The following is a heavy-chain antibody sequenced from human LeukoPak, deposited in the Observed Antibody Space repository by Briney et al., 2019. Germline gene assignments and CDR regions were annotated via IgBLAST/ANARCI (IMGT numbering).Heavy chain of an antibody. V-gene: IGHV4-59*08. Sequence: SETLSLTCTVSGGSISSYYWSWIRQPPGKGLEWIGYIYYSGSTNYNPSLKSRVTISVDTSKNQFSLKLSSVTAADTAVYYCARHHHKVVTPSYFDYWGQGTLVTVSS. CDR3: ARHHHKVVTPSYFDY. CDR2: IYYSGST. CDR1: GGSISSYY. J-gene: IGHJ4*02. D-gene: IGHD4-23*01.